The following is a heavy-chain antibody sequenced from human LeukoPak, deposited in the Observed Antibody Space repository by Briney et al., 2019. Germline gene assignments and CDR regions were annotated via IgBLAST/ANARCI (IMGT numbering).Heavy chain of an antibody. CDR3: ARTPRGYSSSWYFDY. CDR1: GGSISSYY. Sequence: PSETPSLTCTVSGGSISSYYWSWIRQPAGKGLEWIGRIYTSGSTNYNPSLKSRVTMSVDTSKNQFSLKLSSVTAADTAVYYCARTPRGYSSSWYFDYWGQGTLVTVSS. CDR2: IYTSGST. V-gene: IGHV4-4*07. D-gene: IGHD6-13*01. J-gene: IGHJ4*02.